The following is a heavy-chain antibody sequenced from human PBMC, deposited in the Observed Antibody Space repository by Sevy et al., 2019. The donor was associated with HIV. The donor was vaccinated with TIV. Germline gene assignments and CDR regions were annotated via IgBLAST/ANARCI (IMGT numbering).Heavy chain of an antibody. CDR3: ATDSVLLKGRYDSSGYYLHY. CDR1: GYIFTELS. V-gene: IGHV1-24*01. Sequence: ASVKVSCKVSGYIFTELSMHWVRQAPGKGLEWMGGFDPEDGETIYAQKFQGRVTMTADTSTDTAYMDLSSLRSEDTAVYYCATDSVLLKGRYDSSGYYLHYWGQGTLVTVSS. CDR2: FDPEDGET. J-gene: IGHJ4*02. D-gene: IGHD3-22*01.